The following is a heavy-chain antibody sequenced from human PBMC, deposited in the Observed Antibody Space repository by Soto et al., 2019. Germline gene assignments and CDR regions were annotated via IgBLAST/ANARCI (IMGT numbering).Heavy chain of an antibody. J-gene: IGHJ4*02. V-gene: IGHV1-46*01. CDR3: ARELEVYYYGSGSYYTGFDY. Sequence: GASVKVSCKASGYTFTSYYMHWVRQAPGQGLEWMGIINPSGGSTSYAQKFQGRVTMTRDTSTSTVYMELSSLRSEDTAVYYCARELEVYYYGSGSYYTGFDYWGQGTLVTVSS. CDR2: INPSGGST. D-gene: IGHD3-10*01. CDR1: GYTFTSYY.